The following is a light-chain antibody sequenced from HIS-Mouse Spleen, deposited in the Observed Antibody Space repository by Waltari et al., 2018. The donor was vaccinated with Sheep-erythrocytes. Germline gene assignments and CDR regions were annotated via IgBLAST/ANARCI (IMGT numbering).Light chain of an antibody. V-gene: IGLV3-1*01. CDR1: KLGDKY. J-gene: IGLJ2*01. Sequence: SYELTQQPSVSVSPGQTASITCSGYKLGDKYACWYQQKPGQSPVLVIYQDSKRPSGIPERFSGSNSGNTATLTISGTQAMDEADYYCQAWDSSTVVFGGGTKLTVL. CDR2: QDS. CDR3: QAWDSSTVV.